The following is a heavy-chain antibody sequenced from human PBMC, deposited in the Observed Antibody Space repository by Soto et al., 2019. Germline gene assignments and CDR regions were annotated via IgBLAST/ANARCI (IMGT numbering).Heavy chain of an antibody. V-gene: IGHV3-66*04. J-gene: IGHJ3*02. Sequence: LRLSCAASGFTVSSNYMSWVRQAPGKGLEWVSVIYSGGSTYYADSVKGRFTISRDNSKNTLYLQMNSLRAEDTAVYYCAGQGAYCGGDCYSGLAFDIWGQGTMVTVSS. CDR2: IYSGGST. D-gene: IGHD2-21*01. CDR1: GFTVSSNY. CDR3: AGQGAYCGGDCYSGLAFDI.